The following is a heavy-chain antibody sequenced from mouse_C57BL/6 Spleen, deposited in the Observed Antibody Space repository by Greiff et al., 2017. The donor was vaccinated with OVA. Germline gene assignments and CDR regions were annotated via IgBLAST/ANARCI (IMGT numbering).Heavy chain of an antibody. CDR1: GFSFNTYA. D-gene: IGHD2-4*01. V-gene: IGHV10-1*01. Sequence: EVQRVESGGGLVQPKGSLKLSCAASGFSFNTYAMNWVRQAPGKGLEWVARIRSKSNNYATYYADSVKDRFTISRDDSESMHYMQMNNLITEDTAMYYCVRHYDYEGWLAYWGQGTLVTVSA. CDR3: VRHYDYEGWLAY. J-gene: IGHJ3*01. CDR2: IRSKSNNYAT.